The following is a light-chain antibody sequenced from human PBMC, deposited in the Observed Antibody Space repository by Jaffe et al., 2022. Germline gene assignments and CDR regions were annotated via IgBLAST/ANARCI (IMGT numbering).Light chain of an antibody. J-gene: IGKJ4*01. V-gene: IGKV3-11*01. Sequence: EIVLTQFPATLSLSPGERATLSCRASQSVTSYLAWYQQKPGQAPRLLIYDASNRATGIPARFSGSGSGTDFSLTISSLEPEDFAVYYCQHRYNWPLTFGGGTKVEIK. CDR2: DAS. CDR3: QHRYNWPLT. CDR1: QSVTSY.